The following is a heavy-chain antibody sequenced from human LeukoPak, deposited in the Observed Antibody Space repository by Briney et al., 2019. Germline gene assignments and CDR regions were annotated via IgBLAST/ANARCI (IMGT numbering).Heavy chain of an antibody. J-gene: IGHJ5*02. CDR2: IYDSGST. D-gene: IGHD2-2*01. CDR1: GGSISSNNYF. V-gene: IGHV4-39*07. Sequence: PSETLSLTCTVSGGSISSNNYFWGWIRQPPGKGLEWIGSIYDSGSTYYNPSLKSRVTISVDTSKNQFSLKLSSVTTADTAVYYCARKIPGFRIVVVPAASTRGWFDPWGQGTLVTVSS. CDR3: ARKIPGFRIVVVPAASTRGWFDP.